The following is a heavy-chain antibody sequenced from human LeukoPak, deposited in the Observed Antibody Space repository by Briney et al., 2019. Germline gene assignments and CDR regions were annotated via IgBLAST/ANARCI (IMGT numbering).Heavy chain of an antibody. D-gene: IGHD2-21*02. CDR3: ARQRMVVTAPDY. Sequence: GGSLRLSCAASGFTISTYWMTWVRQAPGKGLEWVSNIKGDGSERNYVDSVKGRFTISRDNAKNSLYLQMNSLRAEDTAVYYCARQRMVVTAPDYWGQGTLVTVSS. J-gene: IGHJ4*02. CDR2: IKGDGSER. V-gene: IGHV3-7*01. CDR1: GFTISTYW.